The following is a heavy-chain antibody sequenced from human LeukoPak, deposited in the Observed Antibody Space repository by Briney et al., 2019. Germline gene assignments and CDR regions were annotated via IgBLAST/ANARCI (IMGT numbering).Heavy chain of an antibody. V-gene: IGHV1-69*01. CDR3: ARARYRTRWQSDFDY. J-gene: IGHJ4*02. Sequence: VASVKVSCKASGGTFSSYAISWVRQAPGQGLEWMGGIIPIFGTANYAQKFQGRVTITADESTSTAYMELRSLRSEDTAVYYCARARYRTRWQSDFDYWGQGTLVTVSS. D-gene: IGHD6-13*01. CDR2: IIPIFGTA. CDR1: GGTFSSYA.